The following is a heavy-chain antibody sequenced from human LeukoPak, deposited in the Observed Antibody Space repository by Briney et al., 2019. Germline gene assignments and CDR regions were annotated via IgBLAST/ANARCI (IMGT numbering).Heavy chain of an antibody. J-gene: IGHJ4*02. D-gene: IGHD5-12*01. CDR1: GASITSSH. CDR2: ISDSGNT. CDR3: AGGTWLRFHD. V-gene: IGHV4-59*01. Sequence: SETLSLTCTVSGASITSSHWSWIRQSPEKGLEWIGFISDSGNTNYNPSLPSRVTISADTSKNHFSLKLSSVTAADMAVYYCAGGTWLRFHDWGRGTLVSVSS.